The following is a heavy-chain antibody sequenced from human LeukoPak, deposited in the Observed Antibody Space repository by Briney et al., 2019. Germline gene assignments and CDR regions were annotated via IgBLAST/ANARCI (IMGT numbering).Heavy chain of an antibody. CDR1: GFTVSSNY. CDR2: IYSGGST. D-gene: IGHD3-10*01. V-gene: IGHV3-66*01. J-gene: IGHJ4*02. Sequence: PGGSLRLSCAASGFTVSSNYMSWVRQAPGKGLEWVSVIYSGGSTYYADSVKGRFTISRDNSKNTLYLQMNSLRAEDTAVYYCARDSGLWFGELPRDYWGQGTLVTVSS. CDR3: ARDSGLWFGELPRDY.